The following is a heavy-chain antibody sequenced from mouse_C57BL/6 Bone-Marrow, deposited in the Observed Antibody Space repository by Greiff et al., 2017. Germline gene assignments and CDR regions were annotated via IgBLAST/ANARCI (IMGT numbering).Heavy chain of an antibody. V-gene: IGHV1-72*01. Sequence: VQLKQPGADLFPPSASSPLHRPAPDYTFPIYFIHFFNHSRLPVLYFIGRIAPNSGGTKYNEKFKSKATLTVDKPSSTAYMQLSSLTSEDSAVYYCARSYGSSSWFAYWGQGTLVTVSA. D-gene: IGHD1-1*01. CDR2: IAPNSGGT. CDR1: DYTFPIYF. J-gene: IGHJ3*01. CDR3: ARSYGSSSWFAY.